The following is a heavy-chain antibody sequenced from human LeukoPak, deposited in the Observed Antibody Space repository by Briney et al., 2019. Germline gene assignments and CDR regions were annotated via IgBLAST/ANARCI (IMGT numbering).Heavy chain of an antibody. J-gene: IGHJ4*02. D-gene: IGHD1-26*01. CDR3: ARGGGSYRYYFDY. CDR1: GFTFGSYS. CDR2: ISSSSSYI. Sequence: PGGSLRLSCAASGFTFGSYSMNWVRQAPGKGLEWVSSISSSSSYIYYADSVKGRFTISRDNAKNSLYLQMNSLRAEDTAVYYCARGGGSYRYYFDYWGQGTLVTVSS. V-gene: IGHV3-21*01.